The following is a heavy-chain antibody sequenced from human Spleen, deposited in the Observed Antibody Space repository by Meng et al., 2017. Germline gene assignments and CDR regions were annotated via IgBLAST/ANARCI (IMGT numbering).Heavy chain of an antibody. J-gene: IGHJ4*02. V-gene: IGHV3-9*01. CDR3: AKDGWGAVAGLFDY. CDR1: GFTFSNYE. Sequence: SLKISCAASGFTFSNYEMNWVRQAPGKGLEWVSGISWNSGSIGYADSVKGRFTISRDNAKNSLYLQMNSLRAEDTALYYCAKDGWGAVAGLFDYWGQGTLVTVSS. CDR2: ISWNSGSI. D-gene: IGHD6-19*01.